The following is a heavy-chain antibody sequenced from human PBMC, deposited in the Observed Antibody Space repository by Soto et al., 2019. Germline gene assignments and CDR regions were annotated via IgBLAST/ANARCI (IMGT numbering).Heavy chain of an antibody. Sequence: QGKGLEWVSVIIDSGMSTYYSDSVKGRFTISRGNSKNKLFLQMNNLRADDTALYYCAKEPQEWLYILCGNYFVTWGQGDLVTV. V-gene: IGHV3-23*01. CDR3: AKEPQEWLYILCGNYFVT. J-gene: IGHJ4*02. D-gene: IGHD3-3*01. CDR2: IIDSGMST.